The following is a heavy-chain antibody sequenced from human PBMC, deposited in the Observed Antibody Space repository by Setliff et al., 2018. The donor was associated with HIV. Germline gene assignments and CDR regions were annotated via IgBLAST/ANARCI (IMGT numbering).Heavy chain of an antibody. J-gene: IGHJ3*01. Sequence: ASVKVSCKPTGYIIVGYKMNWVRQVPGKGLEWIGRISPNNGAAEYAPRFQGRVRMTLDTAISTAYLEIPSLTSDEAAVYYCARPRVFDSFDVWGQGTMVTVSS. CDR1: GYIIVGYK. V-gene: IGHV1-2*06. CDR2: ISPNNGAA. CDR3: ARPRVFDSFDV.